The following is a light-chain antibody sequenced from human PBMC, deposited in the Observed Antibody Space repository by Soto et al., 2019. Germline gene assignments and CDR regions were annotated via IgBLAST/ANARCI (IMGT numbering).Light chain of an antibody. V-gene: IGKV3-20*01. CDR3: QQYGSSPIT. Sequence: EIVLTQSPGTLSLSQGERATLSCRASQSVSSSYLAWYQQKPGQAPRLLIYGASSRATGIPDRFSGSGSGTDFTLTISILEPEDFAVYDGQQYGSSPITFGQGTRLEIK. CDR1: QSVSSSY. J-gene: IGKJ5*01. CDR2: GAS.